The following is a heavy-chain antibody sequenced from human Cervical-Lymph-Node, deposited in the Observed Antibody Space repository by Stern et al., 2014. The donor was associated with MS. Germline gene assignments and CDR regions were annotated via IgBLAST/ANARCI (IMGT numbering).Heavy chain of an antibody. D-gene: IGHD3-22*01. Sequence: VQLVESGGGLVKPGGSLRLSCVASGFSFSDYYMSWIRQAPGKRLEWISYISTSSSYTNYADSVKGRFTISRDNAKNSLYVQMNSLRVEDTAVYYCAGSDSSGNDFDYWGQGTLVTVSS. CDR3: AGSDSSGNDFDY. J-gene: IGHJ4*02. V-gene: IGHV3-11*06. CDR1: GFSFSDYY. CDR2: ISTSSSYT.